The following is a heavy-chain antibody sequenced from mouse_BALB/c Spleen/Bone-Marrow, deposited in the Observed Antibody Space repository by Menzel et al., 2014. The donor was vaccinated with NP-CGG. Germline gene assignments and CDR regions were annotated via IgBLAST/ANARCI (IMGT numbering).Heavy chain of an antibody. CDR1: GYTFTSYW. CDR2: IYPGNSDT. Sequence: QLKESGTVLARPGASVKMSCKASGYTFTSYWMHWVKQRPGQGLEWIGAIYPGNSDTSYNQKFKGKAKLTAVTSTSTAYMELSSLTNEDSAVYYCTRVYYYGSAWFAYWGQGTLVTVSA. CDR3: TRVYYYGSAWFAY. J-gene: IGHJ3*01. V-gene: IGHV1-5*01. D-gene: IGHD1-1*01.